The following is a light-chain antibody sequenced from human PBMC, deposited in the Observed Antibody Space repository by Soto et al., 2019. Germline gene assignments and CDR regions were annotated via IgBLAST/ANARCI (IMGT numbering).Light chain of an antibody. CDR3: AAWDDSLIGPV. V-gene: IGLV1-44*01. Sequence: QAVVTQPPSVSGTPGHRVTISCSGSSSNIGRNTVNWYQQLPGTAPKLLIYSNNQRPSGVPDRFSGSKSGTSASLAISGLQSEDEADYFCAAWDDSLIGPVFGGGTKLTVL. CDR1: SSNIGRNT. J-gene: IGLJ3*02. CDR2: SNN.